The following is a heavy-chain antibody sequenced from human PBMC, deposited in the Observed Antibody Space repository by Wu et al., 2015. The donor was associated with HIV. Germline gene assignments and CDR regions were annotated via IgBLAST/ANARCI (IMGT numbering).Heavy chain of an antibody. J-gene: IGHJ6*02. V-gene: IGHV1-69*12. CDR1: GGTFSS. CDR3: AKTTRIDRNGIHVYHHYGMDV. Sequence: QVQLVQSGAEVKKPGSSVKISCKASGGTFSSWVRQAPGQGLEWMGGIIPIFGTTNYAQKFQGRVTVTADESRSIIYMQLSGLRSEDTAIYYCAKTTRIDRNGIHVYHHYGMDVWGQGTTVIVS. D-gene: IGHD1-1*01. CDR2: IIPIFGTT.